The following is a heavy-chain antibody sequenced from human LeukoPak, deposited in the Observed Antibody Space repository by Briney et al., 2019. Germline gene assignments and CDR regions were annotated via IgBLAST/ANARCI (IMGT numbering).Heavy chain of an antibody. J-gene: IGHJ2*01. D-gene: IGHD3-9*01. V-gene: IGHV4-59*01. CDR1: GGSISSYY. CDR3: ARLYFDWPDWYFDL. Sequence: SETLSLTCTVSGGSISSYYWSWIRQPPGKRLEWIGYIYYSGSTNYNPSLKSRVTISVDTSKNQFSLKLSSVAAADTAVYYCARLYFDWPDWYFDLWGRGTLVTVSS. CDR2: IYYSGST.